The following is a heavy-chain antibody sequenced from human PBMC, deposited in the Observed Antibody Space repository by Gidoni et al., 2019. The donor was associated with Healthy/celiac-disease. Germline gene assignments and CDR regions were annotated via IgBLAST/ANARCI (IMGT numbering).Heavy chain of an antibody. CDR3: ARDRLQGQQLAGLGYMDV. CDR1: GFTFPSYS. CDR2: ISSSSSYI. Sequence: EVQLVESGGGLVQPGGSLRLSCAASGFTFPSYSMNWVRQAPGKGLEGVSSISSSSSYIYYADSVKGRFTISRDNAKNSLYLQMNSLRAEDTAVYYCARDRLQGQQLAGLGYMDVWGKGTTVTVSS. D-gene: IGHD6-13*01. V-gene: IGHV3-21*01. J-gene: IGHJ6*03.